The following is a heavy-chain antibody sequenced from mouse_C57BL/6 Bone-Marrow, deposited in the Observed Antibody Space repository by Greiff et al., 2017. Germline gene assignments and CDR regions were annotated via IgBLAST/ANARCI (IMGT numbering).Heavy chain of an antibody. Sequence: QVQLQQPGAELVRPGTSVKLSCKASGYTFTSYWLHWVKQRTGQGLEWIGVIDPSDSYTNYNQKFKGKATLTVDTSSSTAYMQLSSLTSEDSAVYYCARWFPAMDFWGQGTSVTVSS. J-gene: IGHJ4*01. CDR1: GYTFTSYW. D-gene: IGHD2-2*01. CDR3: ARWFPAMDF. CDR2: IDPSDSYT. V-gene: IGHV1-59*01.